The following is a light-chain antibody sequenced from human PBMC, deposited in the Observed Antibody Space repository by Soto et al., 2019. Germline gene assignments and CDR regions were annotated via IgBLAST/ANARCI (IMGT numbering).Light chain of an antibody. J-gene: IGKJ3*01. V-gene: IGKV4-1*01. Sequence: DIVMTQSPDSLAVSLGERATINCKSSQSVLHSSNNNNYLAWYQQKPGQSPKLLIYWSSTRESGVPDRFSASGSVTDFTLSISSLQAEDVAVYYCQQYYNTPFTFGPGTKVDIK. CDR1: QSVLHSSNNNNY. CDR2: WSS. CDR3: QQYYNTPFT.